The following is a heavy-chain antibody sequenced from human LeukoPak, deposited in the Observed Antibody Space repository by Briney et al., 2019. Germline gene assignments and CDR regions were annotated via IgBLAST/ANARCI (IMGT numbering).Heavy chain of an antibody. D-gene: IGHD5-18*01. Sequence: GGSLRLSCVASGLTVSNHWMSWVRQAPGKGLEWVANIREERGQEYYVDSVKGRFAISKNSAKNSLYLQMNTLRVEDTAMYYCASLDTAKQPLANHWGQGTLVTVSS. CDR1: GLTVSNHW. CDR2: IREERGQE. CDR3: ASLDTAKQPLANH. V-gene: IGHV3-7*03. J-gene: IGHJ5*02.